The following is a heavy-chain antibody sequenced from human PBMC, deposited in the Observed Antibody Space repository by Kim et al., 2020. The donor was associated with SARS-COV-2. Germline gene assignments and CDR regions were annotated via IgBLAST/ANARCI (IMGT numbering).Heavy chain of an antibody. CDR2: ISSSSSYI. J-gene: IGHJ4*02. V-gene: IGHV3-21*01. CDR3: LVGATSGGEGGY. CDR1: GFTFSSYS. D-gene: IGHD1-26*01. Sequence: GGSLRLSCTASGFTFSSYSMNWVRQAPGKGLEWVSSISSSSSYIYYADSVKGRFTISRDNAKNSLYLQMNSLRAEDTAVYYCLVGATSGGEGGYWGQGTLVTVSS.